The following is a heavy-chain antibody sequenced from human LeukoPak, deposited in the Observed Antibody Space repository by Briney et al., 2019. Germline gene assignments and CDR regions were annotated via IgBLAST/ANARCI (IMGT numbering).Heavy chain of an antibody. CDR1: GYTFTGYY. J-gene: IGHJ4*02. CDR3: ARVDGSGSYLGY. Sequence: ASVKVSCKASGYTFTGYYMRWVRQAPGQGLEWMGWINPNSGGTNYAQKFQGRVTMTRDTSISTAYMELSRLRSDDTAVYYCARVDGSGSYLGYWGQGTLVTVSS. V-gene: IGHV1-2*02. CDR2: INPNSGGT. D-gene: IGHD3-10*01.